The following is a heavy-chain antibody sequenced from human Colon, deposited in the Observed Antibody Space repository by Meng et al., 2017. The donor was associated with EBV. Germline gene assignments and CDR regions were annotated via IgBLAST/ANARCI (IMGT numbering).Heavy chain of an antibody. Sequence: VALRGSGPGLVKPSETLSLTCSGSGGSVSSETYYWNWIRQPPGKALEWIGYVSYSGGTNYNPSLKNRVTISVDTSKNQVSLRLSSVTAADTAVFYCARAVGPDCSSTSCPFDYWGQGTLVTVSS. V-gene: IGHV4-61*01. CDR3: ARAVGPDCSSTSCPFDY. CDR2: VSYSGGT. CDR1: GGSVSSETYY. J-gene: IGHJ4*02. D-gene: IGHD2-2*01.